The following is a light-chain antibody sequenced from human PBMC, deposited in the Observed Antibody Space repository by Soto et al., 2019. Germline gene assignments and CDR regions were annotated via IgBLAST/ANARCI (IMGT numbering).Light chain of an antibody. CDR3: QQYDSSPRT. CDR2: GAS. J-gene: IGKJ1*01. Sequence: EIVLTQSPGTLSLSPWERATLSCRASQSVSSSYLAWYQQKPGQAPRLLIYGASSRATGIPDRFSGSGSGTDFTLTISGLEPEDFAVYYCQQYDSSPRTFGQGTKVDIK. V-gene: IGKV3-20*01. CDR1: QSVSSSY.